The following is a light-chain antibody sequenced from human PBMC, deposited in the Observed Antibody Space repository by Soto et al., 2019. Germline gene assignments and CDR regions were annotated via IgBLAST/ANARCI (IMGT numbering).Light chain of an antibody. CDR3: CSYAGEYKYV. Sequence: QPLLTQPRSMSGCPGQSGTISCTGSSSDVGAYNFASWYQQHPGAAPKLLIHDVNKRPPGVPDRLSASKSGNTASLTISGLQAEDEADYYCCSYAGEYKYVFGSGTKVTVL. CDR1: SSDVGAYNF. V-gene: IGLV2-11*01. CDR2: DVN. J-gene: IGLJ1*01.